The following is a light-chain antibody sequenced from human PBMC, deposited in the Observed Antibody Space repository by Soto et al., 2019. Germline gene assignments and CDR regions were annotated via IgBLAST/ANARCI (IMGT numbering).Light chain of an antibody. J-gene: IGKJ2*01. V-gene: IGKV1-5*03. CDR2: KAS. CDR1: QILSNW. Sequence: DIHMTQSPSTLSASVGDRVTITCRASQILSNWLAWYQQKPGKAPKLLIYKASSLESGVPSRFSGSGSGTEFTLTISSLQPDDFATYYCQQYNNYSKAFGQGTKVDIK. CDR3: QQYNNYSKA.